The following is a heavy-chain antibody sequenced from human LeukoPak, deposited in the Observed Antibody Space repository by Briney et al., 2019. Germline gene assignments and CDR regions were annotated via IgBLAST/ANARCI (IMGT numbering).Heavy chain of an antibody. J-gene: IGHJ5*02. Sequence: PSETLSLTCAVYGGSFSGYYWSWIRQPPGKGLEWIGEINHSGSTNYNPSLKSRVTISVDTSKNQFSLKLSSVTAADTAVYYCASLYYDFWSGLFWFDPWGQGTLVTVSS. CDR1: GGSFSGYY. V-gene: IGHV4-34*01. D-gene: IGHD3-3*01. CDR2: INHSGST. CDR3: ASLYYDFWSGLFWFDP.